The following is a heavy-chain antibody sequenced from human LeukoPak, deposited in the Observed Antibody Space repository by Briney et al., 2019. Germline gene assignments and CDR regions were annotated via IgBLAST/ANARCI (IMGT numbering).Heavy chain of an antibody. V-gene: IGHV1-18*01. Sequence: ASVKVSCKASGYTFTSYGISWLRQAPGQGLEWMGWISAYNGNTNYAQKLQGRVTMTTDTSTSTAYMELRSLRSDDTAVYYCARGPLGGYDSSGYYFGHYWGQGTLVTVSS. D-gene: IGHD3-22*01. CDR2: ISAYNGNT. J-gene: IGHJ4*02. CDR3: ARGPLGGYDSSGYYFGHY. CDR1: GYTFTSYG.